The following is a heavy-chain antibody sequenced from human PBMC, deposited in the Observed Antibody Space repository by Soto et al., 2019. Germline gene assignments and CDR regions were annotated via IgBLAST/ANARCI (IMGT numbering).Heavy chain of an antibody. CDR3: ARGPSGDKIDY. CDR1: GGSISSAAYC. J-gene: IGHJ4*02. D-gene: IGHD7-27*01. V-gene: IGHV4-30-4*01. CDR2: IYDGGTT. Sequence: PSERLSITCTVSGGSISSAAYCWSWIRQSPDKGLEWIGHIYDGGTTYSSPSLKGRVTISADTSETQFSLKLSSVSAADTAVYYCARGPSGDKIDYWGQGIRVTVSS.